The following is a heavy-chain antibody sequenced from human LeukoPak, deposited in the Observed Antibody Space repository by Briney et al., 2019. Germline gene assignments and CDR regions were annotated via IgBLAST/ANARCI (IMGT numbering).Heavy chain of an antibody. Sequence: GESLKISCKGSGDSFTSYWIGWVRQMPGKGLEWMGIIYPGDSDTRYSPSFKGKVTFSVDNSISTAYLKWSSLKASDTAIYYCARHGSSSSWDRFDYWGQGTLVTVSS. CDR3: ARHGSSSSWDRFDY. V-gene: IGHV5-51*01. J-gene: IGHJ4*02. CDR2: IYPGDSDT. CDR1: GDSFTSYW. D-gene: IGHD6-13*01.